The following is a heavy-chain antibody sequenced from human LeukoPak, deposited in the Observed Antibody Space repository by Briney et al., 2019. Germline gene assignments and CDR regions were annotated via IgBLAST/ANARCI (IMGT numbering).Heavy chain of an antibody. CDR3: ARASYYDLLIGSLLDGFDY. CDR2: ISGSADST. J-gene: IGHJ4*02. Sequence: GGSLRLSCAASGFTFNTYAMSWVRQAPGKGLEWVSGISGSADSTYYAGSAKGRFSISRDNSKNTLYLQMNSLRDEDTAVYYCARASYYDLLIGSLLDGFDYWGQGIWSPSPQ. V-gene: IGHV3-23*01. D-gene: IGHD3-9*01. CDR1: GFTFNTYA.